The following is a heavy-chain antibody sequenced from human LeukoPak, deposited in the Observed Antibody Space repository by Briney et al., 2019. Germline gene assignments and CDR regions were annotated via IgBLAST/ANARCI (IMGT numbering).Heavy chain of an antibody. J-gene: IGHJ4*02. Sequence: GGSLRLSCAASGFTFDDYGMSWVRQAPGKGLDWVSVIYSNGDTDYANSVKGRFTISRDNSKNTVYLQMHSLGAEDTAVYYCATIAPAGISTVYWGQGTLVTVSS. CDR1: GFTFDDYG. CDR2: IYSNGDT. CDR3: ATIAPAGISTVY. V-gene: IGHV3-66*01. D-gene: IGHD6-13*01.